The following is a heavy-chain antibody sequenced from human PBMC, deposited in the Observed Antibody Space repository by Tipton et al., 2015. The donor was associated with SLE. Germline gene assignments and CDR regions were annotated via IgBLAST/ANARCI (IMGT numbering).Heavy chain of an antibody. Sequence: TLSLTCEVSGYSITRSYYWGWIRQPPGKGLEWIGSFAHSGTTFYNPSLNSRVSISSDTSKNEFSLRLSSVTAADTAVYYCARGGLTLFGMVTSDYWGQGTLVTVSS. V-gene: IGHV4-38-2*01. J-gene: IGHJ4*02. CDR1: GYSITRSYY. CDR2: FAHSGTT. D-gene: IGHD3-3*01. CDR3: ARGGLTLFGMVTSDY.